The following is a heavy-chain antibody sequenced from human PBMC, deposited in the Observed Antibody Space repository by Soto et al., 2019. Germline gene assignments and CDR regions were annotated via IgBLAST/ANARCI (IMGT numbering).Heavy chain of an antibody. CDR1: GGSFSGYY. Sequence: SETLSLTCAVYGGSFSGYYWSWIRQPPGKGLEWIGEINHSGSTNYNPSLKSRVTISVDTSKNQFSLKLSSVTAADTAVYYCARDRKWLRDMDYWGQGTLVTVSS. J-gene: IGHJ4*02. D-gene: IGHD6-19*01. CDR2: INHSGST. CDR3: ARDRKWLRDMDY. V-gene: IGHV4-34*01.